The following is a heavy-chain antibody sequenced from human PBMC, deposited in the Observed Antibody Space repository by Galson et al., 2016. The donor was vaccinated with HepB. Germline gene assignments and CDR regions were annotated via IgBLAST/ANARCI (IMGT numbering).Heavy chain of an antibody. CDR2: ISGSGGSP. V-gene: IGHV3-23*01. D-gene: IGHD1-26*01. J-gene: IGHJ4*02. Sequence: SLRLSCAASGFPFRNYGMSWVRQAPGKGLEWVSGISGSGGSPYYAASVKGRFTISRDNSKNTLFLHMNSLRAEDTAVYYCAKDRVSGVGYSFLVHDFDYWGQGTLVTVSS. CDR3: AKDRVSGVGYSFLVHDFDY. CDR1: GFPFRNYG.